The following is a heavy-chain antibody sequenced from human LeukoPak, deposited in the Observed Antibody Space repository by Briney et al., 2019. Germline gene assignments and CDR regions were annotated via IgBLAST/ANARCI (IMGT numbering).Heavy chain of an antibody. CDR3: ARGIGSLSS. CDR1: GGSFSGYY. J-gene: IGHJ5*02. V-gene: IGHV4-34*01. D-gene: IGHD2/OR15-2a*01. Sequence: SETLSLTCAVYGGSFSGYYWSWIRQPPGKGLEWIGEINHSGSTNYNPSLKSRVTISVDTSKNQFSLKLSSVTAADTAVYYCARGIGSLSSWGQGTLVTVSS. CDR2: INHSGST.